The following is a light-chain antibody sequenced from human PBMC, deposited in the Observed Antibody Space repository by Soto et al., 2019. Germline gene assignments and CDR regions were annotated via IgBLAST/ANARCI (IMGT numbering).Light chain of an antibody. V-gene: IGKV1-5*03. CDR3: QQSYSTPPWT. CDR1: QTISSW. CDR2: KAS. J-gene: IGKJ1*01. Sequence: DIQMTQSPSTLCGSVGDRVTITCRASQTISSWLAWYQQKPGKAPKLLIYKASTLKSGVPSRFSGSGSGTDFSLTISSLQPEDFATYYCQQSYSTPPWTFGQGTKV.